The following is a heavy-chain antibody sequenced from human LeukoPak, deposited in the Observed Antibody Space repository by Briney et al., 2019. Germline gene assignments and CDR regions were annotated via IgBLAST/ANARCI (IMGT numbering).Heavy chain of an antibody. J-gene: IGHJ3*02. V-gene: IGHV4-30-4*08. Sequence: SQTLSLTCTVSGGSISSDDYYWSWIRQPPGKGLEWIGYIYYRGSTFYNSSLKSRLTISVDTSKNQFSLKLTSVTAADTAVYYRAREIKPCGGDCYSGPFDIWGQGTMVTVSS. D-gene: IGHD2-21*01. CDR3: AREIKPCGGDCYSGPFDI. CDR2: IYYRGST. CDR1: GGSISSDDYY.